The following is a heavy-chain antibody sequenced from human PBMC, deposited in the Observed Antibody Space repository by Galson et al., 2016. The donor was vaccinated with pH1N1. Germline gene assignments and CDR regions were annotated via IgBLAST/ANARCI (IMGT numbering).Heavy chain of an antibody. CDR2: IYSGGSS. V-gene: IGHV3-53*01. Sequence: SLRLSCAASGFTVSSNYMSWVRQAPGKGLEWVSVIYSGGSSYYADSVKGRFTISRDNSKNTMFLQMNSLRAEDTAVYYCSGTSSKDYWGQGILVTVSS. CDR1: GFTVSSNY. D-gene: IGHD2-2*01. CDR3: SGTSSKDY. J-gene: IGHJ4*02.